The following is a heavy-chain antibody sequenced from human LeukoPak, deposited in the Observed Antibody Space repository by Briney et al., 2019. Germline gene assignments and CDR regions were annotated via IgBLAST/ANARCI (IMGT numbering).Heavy chain of an antibody. D-gene: IGHD4-11*01. CDR3: ARRDYSNGGFDY. V-gene: IGHV4-38-2*02. CDR2: IYHSGST. Sequence: SETLSLTRTVSGYSISSGYYWGWIRQPPGKGLEWIGSIYHSGSTYYNPSLKSRVTISVDTSKNQFSLKLSSVTAADTAVYYCARRDYSNGGFDYWGQGTLVTVSS. J-gene: IGHJ4*02. CDR1: GYSISSGYY.